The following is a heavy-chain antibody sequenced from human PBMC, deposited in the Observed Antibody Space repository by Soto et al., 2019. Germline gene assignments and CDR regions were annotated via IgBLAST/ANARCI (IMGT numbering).Heavy chain of an antibody. CDR3: ARDQVYRGYYYGMDV. CDR2: IYYSGST. J-gene: IGHJ6*02. D-gene: IGHD2-2*02. Sequence: SETLSLTCTVSGGSISSSSYYWGWIRQPPGKGLEWIGSIYYSGSTYYNPSLKSRVTISVDTSKNQFSLKLSSVTAADTAVYYCARDQVYRGYYYGMDVWGQGTKVTVSS. CDR1: GGSISSSSYY. V-gene: IGHV4-39*02.